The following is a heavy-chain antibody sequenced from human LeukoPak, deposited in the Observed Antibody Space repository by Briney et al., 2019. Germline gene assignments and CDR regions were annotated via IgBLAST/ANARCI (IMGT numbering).Heavy chain of an antibody. V-gene: IGHV3-33*01. CDR1: GFIFSNYG. CDR3: ARDLWESGYKFFDY. CDR2: IWYDGSKE. Sequence: GGSLRLSCAVSGFIFSNYGMHWVRQAPGKGLEWVAVIWYDGSKEYYHDSVKGRFTISKDNSKNTLYLQMNSLRAEDTAVYYCARDLWESGYKFFDYWGQGTLVAVSS. D-gene: IGHD5-12*01. J-gene: IGHJ4*02.